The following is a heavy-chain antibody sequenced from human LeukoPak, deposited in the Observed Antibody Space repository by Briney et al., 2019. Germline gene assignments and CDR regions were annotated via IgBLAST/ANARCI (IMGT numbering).Heavy chain of an antibody. CDR3: ARVGGFIVATITNYFDY. D-gene: IGHD5-12*01. J-gene: IGHJ4*02. V-gene: IGHV3-21*01. CDR1: GFTFSSYS. CDR2: ISSSSSYI. Sequence: GGSLRLFCAASGFTFSSYSMNWVRQAPGKGLEWVSSISSSSSYIYYADSVKGRFTISRDNAKNSLYLQMNSLRAEDTAVYYCARVGGFIVATITNYFDYWGQGTLVTVSS.